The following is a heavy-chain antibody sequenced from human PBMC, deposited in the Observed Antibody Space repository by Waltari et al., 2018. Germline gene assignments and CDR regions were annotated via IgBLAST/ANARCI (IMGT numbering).Heavy chain of an antibody. CDR2: INAGNGNT. Sequence: QVQLVQSGAEVKKPGASVKVSCKASGYTFTSYAMHWVRQAPGQRLEWMGWINAGNGNTKYSQKFQGRVTSTRDTSASTAYMELSSLRSEDTAVYYCARDRVIRTGTSWLFDPWGQGTLVTVSS. D-gene: IGHD1-7*01. J-gene: IGHJ5*02. CDR3: ARDRVIRTGTSWLFDP. CDR1: GYTFTSYA. V-gene: IGHV1-3*01.